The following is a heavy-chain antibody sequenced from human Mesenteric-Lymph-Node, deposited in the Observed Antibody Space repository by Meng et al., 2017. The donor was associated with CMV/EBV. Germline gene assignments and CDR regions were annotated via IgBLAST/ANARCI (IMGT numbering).Heavy chain of an antibody. CDR2: INSDGSST. D-gene: IGHD6-19*01. J-gene: IGHJ4*02. Sequence: GESLKISCAASGFTFSSYWMHWVRQAPGKGLVWVSRINSDGSSTSYADSVKGRFTISRDNAKNTLYLQMNSLRAEDTAVYYCARVYSSGTGGDYWGQGMLVTVSS. CDR3: ARVYSSGTGGDY. CDR1: GFTFSSYW. V-gene: IGHV3-74*01.